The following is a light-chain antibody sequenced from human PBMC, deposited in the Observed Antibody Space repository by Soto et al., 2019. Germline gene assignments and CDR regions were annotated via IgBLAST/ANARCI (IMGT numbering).Light chain of an antibody. CDR1: SSNIGAGYD. J-gene: IGLJ3*02. CDR2: GNS. V-gene: IGLV1-40*01. Sequence: QAVVTQPPSVSGAPGQRVTISCTGSSSNIGAGYDVHWYQQLPGTAPKLLIYGNSNRPSGVPDRFCGSKSGTSASLAITGLQAEDEADYYCQSYDSSLSGVGFGGGTQLTVL. CDR3: QSYDSSLSGVG.